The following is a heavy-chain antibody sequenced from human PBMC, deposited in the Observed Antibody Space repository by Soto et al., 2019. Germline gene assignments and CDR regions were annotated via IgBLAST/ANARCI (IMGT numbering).Heavy chain of an antibody. D-gene: IGHD6-19*01. Sequence: QVQLVESGGGVVQPGRSLRLSCAASGFTFSSYGMHWVRQAPGKGLEWVAVISYDGSNKYYADSVKGRFTISRDNSKNTLYLQMNSLRAEDTAVYYCAKVSVACTPPNYYYYYGMDVWGQGTTVTVSS. J-gene: IGHJ6*02. CDR1: GFTFSSYG. V-gene: IGHV3-30*18. CDR2: ISYDGSNK. CDR3: AKVSVACTPPNYYYYYGMDV.